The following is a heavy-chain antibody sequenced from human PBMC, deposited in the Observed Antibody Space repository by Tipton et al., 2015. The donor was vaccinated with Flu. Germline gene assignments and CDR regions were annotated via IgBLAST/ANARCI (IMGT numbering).Heavy chain of an antibody. CDR1: GSMSGYY. CDR2: VYYTGNT. D-gene: IGHD4-23*01. Sequence: TLSLTCTVSGSMSGYYWSWVRQHPGKGLEWIAYVYYTGNTNYNPSLKTRVTISIDTSMSQFSLNLSSVTAADRAVYYCAGLQAHGRNSLDYWGQGTLVTVSS. CDR3: AGLQAHGRNSLDY. V-gene: IGHV4-59*01. J-gene: IGHJ4*02.